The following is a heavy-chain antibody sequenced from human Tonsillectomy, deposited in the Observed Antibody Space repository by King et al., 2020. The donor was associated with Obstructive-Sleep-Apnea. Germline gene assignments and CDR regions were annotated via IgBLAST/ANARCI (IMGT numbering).Heavy chain of an antibody. CDR2: FSHGGST. D-gene: IGHD2-15*01. CDR3: AREGYCSGGTCYSAY. CDR1: GYSISSGYY. V-gene: IGHV4-38-2*02. J-gene: IGHJ4*02. Sequence: QLQESGPGLVKPSETLSLTCTVSGYSISSGYYWGWIRQPPGKGVEWIGSFSHGGSTYYNPSLKSRVTISVDTSKNQFSLKLSSVTAADTAVYYCAREGYCSGGTCYSAYWGQGTLVTVSS.